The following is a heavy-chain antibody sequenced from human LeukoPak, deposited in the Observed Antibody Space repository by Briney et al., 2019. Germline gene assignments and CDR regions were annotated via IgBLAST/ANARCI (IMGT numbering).Heavy chain of an antibody. J-gene: IGHJ4*02. CDR3: ARHRGAGYSSSWYSGDFDY. CDR1: GGSISSSSYY. D-gene: IGHD6-13*01. CDR2: IYYSGST. V-gene: IGHV4-39*01. Sequence: SETLSLTCTVSGGSISSSSYYWGWIRQPPGKGLEWIGSIYYSGSTYYNPSLKSRVTISVDTSKNQFSLKLSSVTAADTAVYYCARHRGAGYSSSWYSGDFDYWGQGTLVTVSS.